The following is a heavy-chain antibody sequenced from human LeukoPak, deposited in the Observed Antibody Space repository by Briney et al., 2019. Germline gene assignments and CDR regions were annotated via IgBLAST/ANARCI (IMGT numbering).Heavy chain of an antibody. CDR1: GFTFSSFG. CDR2: IKQDGSEK. Sequence: GGSLRLSCAASGFTFSSFGMSWARQAPGKGLEWVANIKQDGSEKYYVDSVKGRFTISRDNAKNSLYLQMNSLRAEDTAVYYCARVGMVRGVIITRYYYYMDVWGKGTTVTVSS. CDR3: ARVGMVRGVIITRYYYYMDV. V-gene: IGHV3-7*01. D-gene: IGHD3-10*01. J-gene: IGHJ6*03.